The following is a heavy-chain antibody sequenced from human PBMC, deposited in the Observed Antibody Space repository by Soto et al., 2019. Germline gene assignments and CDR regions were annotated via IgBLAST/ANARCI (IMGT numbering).Heavy chain of an antibody. CDR1: GYTFTSYG. J-gene: IGHJ4*02. V-gene: IGHV1-18*04. D-gene: IGHD3-3*01. CDR3: ARLGPEWLYVPYYFDY. CDR2: ISAYNGNT. Sequence: ASVKVSCKASGYTFTSYGISWVRQAPGQGLEWMGWISAYNGNTNYAQKLQGRVTMTTDTSTSTAYMELRSLRSDDTAVYYCARLGPEWLYVPYYFDYWGQGTLVTVYS.